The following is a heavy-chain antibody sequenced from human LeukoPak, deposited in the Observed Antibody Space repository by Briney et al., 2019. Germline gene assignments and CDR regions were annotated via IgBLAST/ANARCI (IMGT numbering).Heavy chain of an antibody. J-gene: IGHJ4*02. CDR1: GFTFSSYA. CDR3: ARPYDTRGYFTDY. D-gene: IGHD3-22*01. Sequence: GGSLRLSCAASGFTFSSYAMNWVRQAPGKGLEWVSSISRGSDHIFYADSMKGRFTISRDNAKNSLYLQMNSLGAEDTAVYYCARPYDTRGYFTDYWGQGTLVTVSS. CDR2: ISRGSDHI. V-gene: IGHV3-21*01.